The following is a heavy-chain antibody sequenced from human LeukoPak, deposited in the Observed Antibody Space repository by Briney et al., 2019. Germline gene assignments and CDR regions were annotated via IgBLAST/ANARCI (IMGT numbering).Heavy chain of an antibody. CDR3: ANEEWYRCDY. CDR2: MDGGGSAT. V-gene: IGHV3-7*03. CDR1: GFAFNSYW. D-gene: IGHD2-8*01. Sequence: GGSLRLSCAASGFAFNSYWMSWVRQTPGKGLEWVATMDGGGSATYYVDSVKGRFTITRDNAKNSLFLQMNSLRAEDTALYYCANEEWYRCDYWGQGTLVTVPS. J-gene: IGHJ4*02.